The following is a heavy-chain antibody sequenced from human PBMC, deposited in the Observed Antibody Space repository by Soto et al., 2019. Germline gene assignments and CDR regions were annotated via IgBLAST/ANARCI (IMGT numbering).Heavy chain of an antibody. J-gene: IGHJ6*02. V-gene: IGHV4-4*07. CDR2: IYTSEST. CDR3: ARDGDHNYYYHYGMDV. CDR1: WGSISSYD. Sequence: SETLSVTRTVSWGSISSYDWSWILQHAGKGLEWIGRIYTSESTNYNPSLKSRVTMSVDTSKNQFSRKLSSVSAAHTAVYYCARDGDHNYYYHYGMDVWGQGTTVTVSS. D-gene: IGHD2-21*02.